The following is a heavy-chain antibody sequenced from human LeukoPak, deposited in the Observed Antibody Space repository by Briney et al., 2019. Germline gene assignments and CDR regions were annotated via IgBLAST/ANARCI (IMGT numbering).Heavy chain of an antibody. V-gene: IGHV3-11*04. Sequence: PGPSLRPSWSPAAFTFSDYCMSWVRHTPGEGLGWISYMSSRGYPTYSAESVKGRLTISRDNAKNTLYVQMHNLRTDDTAVYFCAKVVIALTIPFDYWGLGTLVAVSS. CDR1: AFTFSDYC. CDR2: MSSRGYPT. D-gene: IGHD2/OR15-2a*01. CDR3: AKVVIALTIPFDY. J-gene: IGHJ4*02.